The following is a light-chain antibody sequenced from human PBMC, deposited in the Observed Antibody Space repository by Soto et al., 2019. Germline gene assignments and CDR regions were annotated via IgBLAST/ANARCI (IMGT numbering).Light chain of an antibody. CDR1: QSVSSSY. V-gene: IGKV3-20*01. Sequence: EIVLTQSPGTLSLSPGERATLSCRASQSVSSSYLAWYQQKPGQAPRLLIYGASLRATGIPDRFSGSGSGTDFTLPISRLEPEDFALYSCQQYGSSPKTFGHGTMVESK. CDR3: QQYGSSPKT. J-gene: IGKJ1*01. CDR2: GAS.